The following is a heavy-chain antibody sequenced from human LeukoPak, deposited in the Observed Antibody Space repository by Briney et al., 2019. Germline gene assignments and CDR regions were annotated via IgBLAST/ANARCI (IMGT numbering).Heavy chain of an antibody. J-gene: IGHJ3*02. CDR3: ARQLTTLRGFDI. Sequence: GESLKISCKGSGYTFTTSWIGWVRQLPGKGLEWMGIIYPGDSDTRYSPSFQGQVTISADKSINTAYLQWTSLKASDTAMYYCARQLTTLRGFDIWGQGTMVTASS. V-gene: IGHV5-51*01. CDR1: GYTFTTSW. CDR2: IYPGDSDT. D-gene: IGHD4-11*01.